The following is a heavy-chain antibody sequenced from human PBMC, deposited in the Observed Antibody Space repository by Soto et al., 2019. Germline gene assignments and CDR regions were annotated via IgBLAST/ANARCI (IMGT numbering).Heavy chain of an antibody. CDR3: ATNTIFGVVIPWFDP. CDR1: GGTFSSYT. D-gene: IGHD3-3*01. Sequence: SVKVSCKASGGTFSSYTISWVRQAPGQGLEWMGRIIPILGIANYAQKFQGRVTITADKSTSTAYMELSSLRSEDTAVYYCATNTIFGVVIPWFDPWGQGTLVTVSS. V-gene: IGHV1-69*02. J-gene: IGHJ5*02. CDR2: IIPILGIA.